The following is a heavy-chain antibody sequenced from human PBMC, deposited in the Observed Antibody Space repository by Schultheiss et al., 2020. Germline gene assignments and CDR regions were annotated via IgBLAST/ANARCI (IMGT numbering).Heavy chain of an antibody. V-gene: IGHV4-4*02. J-gene: IGHJ5*02. D-gene: IGHD5-18*01. CDR2: IYYSGST. Sequence: SETLSLTCAVSGGSISSSNWWSWVRQPPGKGLEWIGYIYYSGSTYYNPSLKSRVTISVDTSKNQFSLKLSSVTAADTAVYYCARGGIGVRYSYGYPNWFDPWGKGTLVTVSS. CDR1: GGSISSSNW. CDR3: ARGGIGVRYSYGYPNWFDP.